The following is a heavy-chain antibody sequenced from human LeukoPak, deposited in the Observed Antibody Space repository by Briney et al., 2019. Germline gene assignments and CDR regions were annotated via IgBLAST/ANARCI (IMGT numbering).Heavy chain of an antibody. D-gene: IGHD3-10*01. CDR2: MYSSGNT. Sequence: PSETLSLTCSVSGGSISGYYWSWIRQPPGKGLEWIGSMYSSGNTNYNPSLKSRVTISIDSSKNQFSLRLSSVTAADTAVYYCARDRGYYGSLDPWGQGSLVTVSS. J-gene: IGHJ5*02. V-gene: IGHV4-59*12. CDR3: ARDRGYYGSLDP. CDR1: GGSISGYY.